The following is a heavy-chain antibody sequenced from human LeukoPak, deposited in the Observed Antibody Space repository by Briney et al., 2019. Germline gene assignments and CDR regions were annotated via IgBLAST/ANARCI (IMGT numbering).Heavy chain of an antibody. V-gene: IGHV3-21*01. CDR2: ISGTSGFI. CDR1: GITFSSHN. D-gene: IGHD6-19*01. J-gene: IGHJ4*02. Sequence: GGSLRLSCAASGITFSSHNMNWVRQAPGKGPEWVSSISGTSGFIYYADSVEGRFTISRDNARNSLYLQMNGLRAEDTAVYYCATTRMQWLDGYFDYWGQGSLVTVSS. CDR3: ATTRMQWLDGYFDY.